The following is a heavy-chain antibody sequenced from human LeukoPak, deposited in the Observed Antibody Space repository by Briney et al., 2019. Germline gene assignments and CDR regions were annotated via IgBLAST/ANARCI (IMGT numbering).Heavy chain of an antibody. D-gene: IGHD6-19*01. CDR3: ARSVQWLPY. Sequence: GASLRLSCAASGFTFSRSWMSWVRQAPGKGLEWVANIKQDGSEKYYVDSVKGRFTISRDNARNSLYLQMNSLRAEDTAVYYCARSVQWLPYWGQGTLVTVSS. V-gene: IGHV3-7*01. CDR1: GFTFSRSW. J-gene: IGHJ4*02. CDR2: IKQDGSEK.